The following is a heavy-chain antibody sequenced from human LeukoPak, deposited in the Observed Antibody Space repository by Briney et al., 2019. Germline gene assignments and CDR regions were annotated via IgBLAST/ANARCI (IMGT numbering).Heavy chain of an antibody. V-gene: IGHV4-39*07. J-gene: IGHJ4*02. Sequence: SETLSLTCTVSGGSISSSSYYWGWIRQPPGKGLEWIGSIYYSGSTYYNPSLKSRVTISVDTSKNQFSQKLSSVTAADTAVYYWARAGGGTTWPPFDYGGRGILVTVSS. CDR1: GGSISSSSYY. CDR2: IYYSGST. CDR3: ARAGGGTTWPPFDY. D-gene: IGHD1-14*01.